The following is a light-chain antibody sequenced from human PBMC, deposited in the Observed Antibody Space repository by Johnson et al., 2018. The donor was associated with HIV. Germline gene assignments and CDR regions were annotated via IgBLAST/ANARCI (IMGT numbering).Light chain of an antibody. Sequence: QSVLTQPPSVSAAPGQKVTISCSGSSYNMGNNSVSWYQQLPGTAPKLLIYDNNKRPSGIPDRFSGSKSGTSATLGITGLQTGDEADYYCGTWDSSLSAGVFGTGTTVTVL. J-gene: IGLJ1*01. V-gene: IGLV1-51*01. CDR2: DNN. CDR3: GTWDSSLSAGV. CDR1: SYNMGNNS.